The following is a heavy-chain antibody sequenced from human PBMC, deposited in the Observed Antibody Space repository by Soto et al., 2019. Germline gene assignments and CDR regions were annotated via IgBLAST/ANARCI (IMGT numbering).Heavy chain of an antibody. CDR2: ITARRYGGTT. J-gene: IGHJ4*02. D-gene: IGHD3-10*01. V-gene: IGHV3-49*03. CDR3: ARVPSINCGSVTYPFAY. Sequence: EVQLVESGGGLAQPGRSLRLSCTSSGFTFDHYAMTWFRQAPGKGLEWVGFITARRYGGTTEYAAHVKGRFTISRGDSTSIAWMQMGRLKTESTAIYYCARVPSINCGSVTYPFAYGGKGALVTVS. CDR1: GFTFDHYA.